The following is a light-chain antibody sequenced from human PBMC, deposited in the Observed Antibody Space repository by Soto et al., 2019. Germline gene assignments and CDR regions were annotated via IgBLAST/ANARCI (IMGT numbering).Light chain of an antibody. J-gene: IGLJ3*02. V-gene: IGLV1-40*01. Sequence: QSVLTQAPSVSGAPGQRVTISCTGSSSNIGAGYDVHWYQQLPGTAPKLLIYGNSNRPSGVPDRFSGSKSGTSASLAITGLQAEDEADYYCQSYDSILSARVFGGGTKVTVL. CDR1: SSNIGAGYD. CDR2: GNS. CDR3: QSYDSILSARV.